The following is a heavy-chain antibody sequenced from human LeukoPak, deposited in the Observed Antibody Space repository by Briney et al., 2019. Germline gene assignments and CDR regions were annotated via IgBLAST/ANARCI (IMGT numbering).Heavy chain of an antibody. D-gene: IGHD3-22*01. CDR2: IKQDGSEK. J-gene: IGHJ4*02. CDR1: GFTFSSYW. V-gene: IGHV3-7*01. CDR3: AREGMYYYDSSGLSTHFDY. Sequence: GVSLRLSCAASGFTFSSYWMSWVRQAPGKGLEWVANIKQDGSEKYYVDSVKGRFTISRDNAKNSLYLQMNSLRAEDTAVYYCAREGMYYYDSSGLSTHFDYWGQGTLVTVSS.